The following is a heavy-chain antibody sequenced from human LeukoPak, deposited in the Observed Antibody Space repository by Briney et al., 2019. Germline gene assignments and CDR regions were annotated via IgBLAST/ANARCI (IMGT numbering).Heavy chain of an antibody. V-gene: IGHV3-30*02. Sequence: GGSLRLSCVASGLTFNSYGMHWVRQAPDKGLEWVAFIRYDGSNEYYVDSVKGRFTISRDNSKNTLYLQMNSLRGEDTAVYYCCVDFEYWGQGTLVTVSS. CDR1: GLTFNSYG. J-gene: IGHJ4*02. CDR3: CVDFEY. CDR2: IRYDGSNE.